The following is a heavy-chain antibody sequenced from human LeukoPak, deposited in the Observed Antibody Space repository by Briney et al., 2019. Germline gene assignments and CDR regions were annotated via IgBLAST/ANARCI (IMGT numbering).Heavy chain of an antibody. CDR1: GFTFSRHW. J-gene: IGHJ6*04. CDR3: ARDTLHDA. D-gene: IGHD4-11*01. Sequence: PGGPLRLSCAASGFTFSRHWMSWLRQAPGKGLERVASIKQDGSEKYSVDSVKGRFTISRDNAKNSLHLQMNSLRAEDTAVYYCARDTLHDAWGKGTTVTISS. CDR2: IKQDGSEK. V-gene: IGHV3-7*01.